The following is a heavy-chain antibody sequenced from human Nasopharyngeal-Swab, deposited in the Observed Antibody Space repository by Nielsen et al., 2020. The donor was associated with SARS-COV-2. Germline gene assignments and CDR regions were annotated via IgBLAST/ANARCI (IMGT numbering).Heavy chain of an antibody. J-gene: IGHJ4*02. D-gene: IGHD1-26*01. Sequence: WVRQAPGQGLEWMGGIIPIFGTANYAQKFQGRVTITADKSTSTAYMELSSLRSEDTAVYYCAKDGAGVYYFDYWGQGTLVTVSS. V-gene: IGHV1-69*06. CDR2: IIPIFGTA. CDR3: AKDGAGVYYFDY.